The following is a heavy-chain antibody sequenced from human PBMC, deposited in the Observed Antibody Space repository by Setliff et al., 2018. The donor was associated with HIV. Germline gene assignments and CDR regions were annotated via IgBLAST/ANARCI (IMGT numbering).Heavy chain of an antibody. Sequence: SVKVSCKASGYTFTSYDISWVRQAPGQGPEWMGGIIPMYGVANYAQKFQGRVTITTDESTSTAYMELSSLRSEDTAVYYCALPYCGGGNCWSSASLPPAGWFDPWGQGTLVTVSS. V-gene: IGHV1-69*05. D-gene: IGHD2-15*01. CDR2: IIPMYGVA. J-gene: IGHJ5*02. CDR3: ALPYCGGGNCWSSASLPPAGWFDP. CDR1: GYTFTSYD.